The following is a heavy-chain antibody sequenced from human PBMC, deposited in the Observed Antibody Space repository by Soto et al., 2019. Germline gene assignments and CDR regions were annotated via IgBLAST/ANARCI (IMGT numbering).Heavy chain of an antibody. V-gene: IGHV4-59*11. CDR1: GGSISSHY. CDR2: IYYRGST. Sequence: SETLSLTCTVSGGSISSHYWSWVRQAPGKGLEWIGHIYYRGSTNYNPSLRSRSTISVDTSKNQFSLKLNSVTTADAAVYYCARDGREASGMDVWGQETKVTVSS. J-gene: IGHJ6*02. D-gene: IGHD1-26*01. CDR3: ARDGREASGMDV.